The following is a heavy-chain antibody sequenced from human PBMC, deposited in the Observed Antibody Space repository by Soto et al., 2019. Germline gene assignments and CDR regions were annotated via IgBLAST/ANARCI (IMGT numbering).Heavy chain of an antibody. D-gene: IGHD5-12*01. CDR3: ARPVYSGYDYGRFDY. CDR1: GGSISSSSYY. V-gene: IGHV4-39*01. Sequence: SETLSLTCTVSGGSISSSSYYWGWIRQPPGKGLEWIGSIYYSGRTYYNPSLKSRVTISADTSKNQLSLKRSSVTAADTAVYYCARPVYSGYDYGRFDYWGQGTLVTVSS. CDR2: IYYSGRT. J-gene: IGHJ4*02.